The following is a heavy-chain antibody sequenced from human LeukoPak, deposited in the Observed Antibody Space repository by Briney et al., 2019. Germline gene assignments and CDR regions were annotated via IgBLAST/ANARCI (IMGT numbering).Heavy chain of an antibody. CDR3: ARDKAGTTFGAFDI. CDR1: GFTFSSYS. CDR2: ISSTSSYI. J-gene: IGHJ3*02. Sequence: GGSLRRSCVASGFTFSSYSMNWVRQAPGKGLEWVSSISSTSSYIYYADSVKGRFTISRDNAKNSLYLQMNSLRAEDTAVYYCARDKAGTTFGAFDIWGQGTMVTVSS. D-gene: IGHD1-1*01. V-gene: IGHV3-21*01.